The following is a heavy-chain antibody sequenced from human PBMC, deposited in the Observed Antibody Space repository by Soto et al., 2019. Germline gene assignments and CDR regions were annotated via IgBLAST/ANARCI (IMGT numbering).Heavy chain of an antibody. CDR1: GGTFSSYA. CDR3: ARAGNSSGYYKKRHYWYFDL. Sequence: QVQLVQSGAEVKKPGSSVKVSCKASGGTFSSYAISWVRQAPGQGLEWMGGIIPIFGTANYAQQFQGRVTITADESTSTAYMELSRLRSEDTAVYYCARAGNSSGYYKKRHYWYFDLWGRGTLVTVSS. J-gene: IGHJ2*01. CDR2: IIPIFGTA. V-gene: IGHV1-69*12. D-gene: IGHD3-22*01.